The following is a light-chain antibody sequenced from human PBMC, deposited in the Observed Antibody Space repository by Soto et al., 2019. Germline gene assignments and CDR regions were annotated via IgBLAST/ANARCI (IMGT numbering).Light chain of an antibody. J-gene: IGLJ2*01. CDR2: SNT. CDR3: ATCDDSLNRVV. Sequence: QSVLTQPPSASGTPGQTIAISCSGGSSNIGSHTVNWFQQLPGTAPRLLIYSNTQRPSGVPDRCSGSKSGTSASLAISGLQSEYEGDYYCATCDDSLNRVVFGGGTKLTVL. CDR1: SSNIGSHT. V-gene: IGLV1-44*01.